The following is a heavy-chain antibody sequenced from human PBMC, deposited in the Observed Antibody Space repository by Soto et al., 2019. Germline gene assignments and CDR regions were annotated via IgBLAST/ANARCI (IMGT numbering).Heavy chain of an antibody. D-gene: IGHD3-10*01. CDR3: AKGSVIIATYYYMDV. J-gene: IGHJ6*03. CDR1: GFTFSSYA. CDR2: ISGSGGST. V-gene: IGHV3-23*01. Sequence: PGGSLRLSCAASGFTFSSYAMSWVRQAPGKGLEWVSGISGSGGSTSYADSVKGRFTISRDNSKNTLYLQMNSLGAEGTAIYYCAKGSVIIATYYYMDVWGKGTTVTVSS.